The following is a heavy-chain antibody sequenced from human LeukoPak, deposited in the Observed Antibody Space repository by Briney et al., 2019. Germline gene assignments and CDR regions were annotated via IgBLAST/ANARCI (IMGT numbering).Heavy chain of an antibody. Sequence: PGGSLRLSCAASGFSFNSYAMHWVRQAPDKGLEWVAIIRSDGTYKDYLESVEGRFTISRDNSKNMLSLQMTTLRPDDTAVYFCVRDTSVGAAYFDFWGQGALVAVSS. J-gene: IGHJ4*02. D-gene: IGHD3-3*01. CDR2: IRSDGTYK. CDR1: GFSFNSYA. CDR3: VRDTSVGAAYFDF. V-gene: IGHV3-30*02.